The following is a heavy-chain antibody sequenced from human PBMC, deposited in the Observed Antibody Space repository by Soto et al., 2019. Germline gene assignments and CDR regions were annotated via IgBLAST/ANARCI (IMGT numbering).Heavy chain of an antibody. CDR1: GFTFSSYA. CDR2: ISGGGGTT. D-gene: IGHD1-26*01. Sequence: GGSLRLSCAASGFTFSSYAMTWVRQAPGKGLEWVSVISGGGGTTYYADSVKGRFTIARDSSKTTLYLQMNSLRAEDTAVYYCAKVVSGTYYRFPFDIWGQGTMVTVSS. CDR3: AKVVSGTYYRFPFDI. J-gene: IGHJ3*02. V-gene: IGHV3-23*01.